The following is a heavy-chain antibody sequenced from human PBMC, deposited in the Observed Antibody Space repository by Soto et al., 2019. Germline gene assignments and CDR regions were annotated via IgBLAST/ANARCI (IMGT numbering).Heavy chain of an antibody. CDR3: AKDARRTGLLGQWVG. J-gene: IGHJ4*02. CDR2: ISDSGISI. D-gene: IGHD1-26*01. CDR1: GFAFYNYA. Sequence: EEQLLESGGGLIQPGGSLRLSCAASGFAFYNYAIGWVRQAPGKGLEWVSGISDSGISIYYTDSVKGRFTISRDNSKNTLFLQMDSLRGEDTALYYCAKDARRTGLLGQWVGWGQGTLVTVSS. V-gene: IGHV3-23*01.